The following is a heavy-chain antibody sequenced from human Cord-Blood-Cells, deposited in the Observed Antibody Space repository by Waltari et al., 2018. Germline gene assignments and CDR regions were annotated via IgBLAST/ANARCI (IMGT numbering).Heavy chain of an antibody. CDR3: ARDWGWVGWYFDL. CDR1: GFTFSSYW. Sequence: EVQLVESGGGLVQPGGSLRLPCAASGFTFSSYWMSWVRPAPGKGLEWVANIKQDGSEKYYVDSVKGRFTISRDNAKNSLYLQMNSLRAEDTAVYYCARDWGWVGWYFDLWGRGTLVTVSS. D-gene: IGHD3-16*01. CDR2: IKQDGSEK. V-gene: IGHV3-7*01. J-gene: IGHJ2*01.